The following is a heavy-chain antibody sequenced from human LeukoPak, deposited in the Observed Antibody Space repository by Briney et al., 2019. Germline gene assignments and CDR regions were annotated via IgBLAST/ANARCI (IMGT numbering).Heavy chain of an antibody. D-gene: IGHD3-10*01. CDR3: AKLPFRGSGTLSVDY. V-gene: IGHV3-23*01. Sequence: PGGSLRLSCAASGFTFSSYAMSWVRQAPGKGLEWVSAISGSGGSTYYADSVKGRFTISRDNSKNTLYLQMNSLRAEDTAVYYCAKLPFRGSGTLSVDYWGQGTLVTVSS. CDR2: ISGSGGST. CDR1: GFTFSSYA. J-gene: IGHJ4*02.